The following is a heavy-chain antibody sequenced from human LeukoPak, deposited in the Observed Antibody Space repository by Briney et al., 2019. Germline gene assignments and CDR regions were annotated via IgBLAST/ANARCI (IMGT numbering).Heavy chain of an antibody. D-gene: IGHD5-24*01. Sequence: GSSVKISCRTSGGTFSSYTISWVRQAPGQGLEWMGRIIPILGIANYAQKFQGRVTITADKSTSTAYMELSSLRSEDTAVYYCARVSRDGYNFDYWGQGTLVTVSS. CDR1: GGTFSSYT. J-gene: IGHJ4*02. CDR2: IIPILGIA. CDR3: ARVSRDGYNFDY. V-gene: IGHV1-69*02.